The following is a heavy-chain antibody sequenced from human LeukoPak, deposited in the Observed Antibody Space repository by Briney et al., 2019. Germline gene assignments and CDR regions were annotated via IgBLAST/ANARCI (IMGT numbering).Heavy chain of an antibody. J-gene: IGHJ4*02. CDR2: ISYDGSNK. V-gene: IGHV3-30-3*01. CDR3: ARSGDY. CDR1: GFTFSSYA. Sequence: GSLRLSCAASGFTFSSYAMHWVRQAPGKGLEWVAVISYDGSNKYYADSVEGRFTISRDNSKNTLYLQMNSLRAEDTAVYYCARSGDYWGQGTLVTVSS.